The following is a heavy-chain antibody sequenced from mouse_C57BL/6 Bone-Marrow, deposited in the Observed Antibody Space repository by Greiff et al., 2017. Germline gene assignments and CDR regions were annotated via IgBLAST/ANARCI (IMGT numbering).Heavy chain of an antibody. CDR2: INPSSGYT. Sequence: VQLQQSGAELARPGASVKMSCKASGYTFTSYTMHWVKQRPGQGLEWIGYINPSSGYTKYNQKFKDKATLTADKSSSTAYMQLSSLTSEDSAVYYCATWSLLRFAYWGQGTLVTVSA. V-gene: IGHV1-4*01. D-gene: IGHD1-1*02. J-gene: IGHJ3*01. CDR1: GYTFTSYT. CDR3: ATWSLLRFAY.